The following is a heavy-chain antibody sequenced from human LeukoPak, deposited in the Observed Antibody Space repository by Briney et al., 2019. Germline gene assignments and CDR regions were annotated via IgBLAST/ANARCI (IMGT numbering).Heavy chain of an antibody. CDR3: AKLGGYCSGRSCYSQGLHYMDV. CDR1: GFTFISYG. D-gene: IGHD2-15*01. CDR2: IRYDGSNK. Sequence: GGSLRLSCAASGFTFISYGMHWVRQAPGKGLECVAFIRYDGSNKYYADSVKGRFTISRDNSKNTLYLQMSSLRAEDTAVYYCAKLGGYCSGRSCYSQGLHYMDVWGKGTTVTVS. J-gene: IGHJ6*03. V-gene: IGHV3-30*02.